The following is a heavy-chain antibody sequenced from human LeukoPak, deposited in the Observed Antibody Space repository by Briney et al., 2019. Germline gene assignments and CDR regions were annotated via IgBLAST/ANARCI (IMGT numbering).Heavy chain of an antibody. J-gene: IGHJ3*02. CDR3: ARHVGYSYGYEDAFAI. D-gene: IGHD5-18*01. CDR1: GGSISSSSYY. V-gene: IGHV4-39*01. Sequence: SETLSFTCTVSGGSISSSSYYWGWIRQPPGKGLEWIGSICYSGSTYYNPSLKSRVTISVDTSKNQFSLKLSSVTAADTAVYYCARHVGYSYGYEDAFAIWAQVTMVTVSS. CDR2: ICYSGST.